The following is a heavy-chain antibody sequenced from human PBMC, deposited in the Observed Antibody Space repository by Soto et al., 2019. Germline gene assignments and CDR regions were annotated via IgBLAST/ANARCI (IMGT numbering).Heavy chain of an antibody. D-gene: IGHD5-18*01. CDR2: TIPIIGTT. J-gene: IGHJ4*02. CDR3: AAGDSSDTGDF. CDR1: RATLSTHS. V-gene: IGHV1-69*01. Sequence: QVQLVQSGAEVKKPGSSVKVSCKASRATLSTHSISWVRQAPGQGLEWMGGTIPIIGTTDYAEKFQGRVKITADESMTTSYMELSSLGPDVTAVYYCAAGDSSDTGDFWGQGTQVTVSS.